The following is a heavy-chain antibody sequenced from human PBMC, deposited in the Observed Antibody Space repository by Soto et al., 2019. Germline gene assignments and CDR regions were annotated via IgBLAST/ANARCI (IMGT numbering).Heavy chain of an antibody. D-gene: IGHD4-17*01. Sequence: ASVKVSCKASGYTFTGYDINWVRQATGQGLEWMGWMNPNSGNTGYAQKFQGRVTMTRNTSISTAYMELSSLRSEDTAVYYCARGSPHDYGGNSGLDYWGQGTLVTVSS. CDR1: GYTFTGYD. CDR2: MNPNSGNT. CDR3: ARGSPHDYGGNSGLDY. J-gene: IGHJ4*02. V-gene: IGHV1-8*01.